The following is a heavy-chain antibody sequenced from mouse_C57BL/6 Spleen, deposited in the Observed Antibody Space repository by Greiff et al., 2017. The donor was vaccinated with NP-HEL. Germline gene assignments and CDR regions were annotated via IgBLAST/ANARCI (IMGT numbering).Heavy chain of an antibody. J-gene: IGHJ3*01. CDR2: ILPGSGST. V-gene: IGHV1-9*01. CDR1: GYTFTGYW. D-gene: IGHD1-1*01. Sequence: LMEPGASVKLSCKATGYTFTGYWIEWVKQRPGHGLEWIGEILPGSGSTNYNEKFKGKATFTADTSSNTAYMQLSSLTTEDSAIYYCARSHYYGSSYQFAYWGQGTLVTVSA. CDR3: ARSHYYGSSYQFAY.